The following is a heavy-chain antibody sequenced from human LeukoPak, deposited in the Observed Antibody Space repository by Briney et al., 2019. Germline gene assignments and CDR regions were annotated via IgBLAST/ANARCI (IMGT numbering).Heavy chain of an antibody. CDR1: GFTFDDYG. Sequence: GGSLRLSCAASGFTFDDYGMSWVRQAPGKGLEWVSGINWNGGSTGYADSVKGRFTISRDNAKNSLYLQITSLRAEDTAVYYCARDPYSGGYGDYYYYYMDVWGKGTTVTISS. CDR2: INWNGGST. CDR3: ARDPYSGGYGDYYYYYMDV. J-gene: IGHJ6*03. V-gene: IGHV3-20*04. D-gene: IGHD1-26*01.